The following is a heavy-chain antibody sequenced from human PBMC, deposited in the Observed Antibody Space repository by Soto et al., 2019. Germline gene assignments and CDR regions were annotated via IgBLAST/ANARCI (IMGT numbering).Heavy chain of an antibody. V-gene: IGHV1-18*01. CDR1: GYTFTSYA. Sequence: ASVKVSCKASGYTFTSYAMHWVRQAPGQGLEWMGWISAYNGNTNYAQKLQGRVTMTTDTSTSTAYMELRSLRSDDTAVYYCARGEQWLRSDYYYGMDVWGQGTTVTVSS. D-gene: IGHD6-19*01. J-gene: IGHJ6*02. CDR2: ISAYNGNT. CDR3: ARGEQWLRSDYYYGMDV.